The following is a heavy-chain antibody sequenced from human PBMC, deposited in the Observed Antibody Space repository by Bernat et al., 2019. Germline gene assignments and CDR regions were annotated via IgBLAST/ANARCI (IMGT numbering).Heavy chain of an antibody. CDR1: GFTFSSYG. Sequence: QVQLVESGGGVVQPGRSLRLSCAASGFTFSSYGMHWVRQAPGKGLEWVAVISYDGSNKYYADSVKGRFTISRDNSKNTLYLQMNSLRAEDTAVYYCAKDWAHVDTAKMDGNWFDPWGQGTLVTVSS. V-gene: IGHV3-30*18. CDR3: AKDWAHVDTAKMDGNWFDP. CDR2: ISYDGSNK. D-gene: IGHD5-18*01. J-gene: IGHJ5*02.